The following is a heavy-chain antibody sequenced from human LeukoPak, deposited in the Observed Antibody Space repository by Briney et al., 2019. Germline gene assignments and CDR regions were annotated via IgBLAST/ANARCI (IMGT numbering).Heavy chain of an antibody. Sequence: PSETLSLTCAASGYSVSAGYYWGWIRQSPGKGLEWIGSISHRGTTYHNPSLKSRIIISLDTSKNQFSLSLTSVTAADTATYYCTREQAGTIVDDWGQGTLVTVSS. J-gene: IGHJ4*02. CDR3: TREQAGTIVDD. V-gene: IGHV4-38-2*02. CDR2: ISHRGTT. CDR1: GYSVSAGYY. D-gene: IGHD1-1*01.